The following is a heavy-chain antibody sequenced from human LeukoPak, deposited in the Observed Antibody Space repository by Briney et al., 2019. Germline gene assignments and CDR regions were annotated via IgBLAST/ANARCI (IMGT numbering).Heavy chain of an antibody. D-gene: IGHD4-17*01. J-gene: IGHJ4*02. CDR1: GFTFSSYG. Sequence: GGSLRLSCAAYGFTFSSYGMSWVRQAPGKGLEWVSAISSSSSYIYYADSVKGRFTISRDNAKNSLYLQMNSLRAEDTAVYYCARDRGDGDYLFDYWGQGTLVTVSS. CDR3: ARDRGDGDYLFDY. V-gene: IGHV3-21*01. CDR2: ISSSSSYI.